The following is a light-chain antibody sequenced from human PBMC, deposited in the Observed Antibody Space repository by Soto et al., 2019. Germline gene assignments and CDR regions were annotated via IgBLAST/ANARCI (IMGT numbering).Light chain of an antibody. CDR2: DAS. V-gene: IGKV3-11*01. CDR1: QSVSSY. CDR3: QQRSNWPPTWT. Sequence: EIVLTQSPATLSLSPGERATLSCRASQSVSSYLAWYQQKPGQAPRLLIYDASKRATGIPARFSGSGSGTDITLTISSLEAEDFGVYYCQQRSNWPPTWTFGQGTKVEIK. J-gene: IGKJ1*01.